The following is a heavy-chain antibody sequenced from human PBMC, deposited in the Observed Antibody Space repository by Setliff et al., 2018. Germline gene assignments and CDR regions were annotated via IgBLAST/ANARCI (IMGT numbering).Heavy chain of an antibody. CDR3: ARSRYTSRWYEMSAMDV. CDR2: ISYDGSNK. D-gene: IGHD6-13*01. CDR1: GITFNSYA. V-gene: IGHV3-30*01. Sequence: GGSLRLSCAASGITFNSYAMHWVRQAPGKGLEWVAVISYDGSNKFYADSVRGRFTISRDISKNTLYVQMNSLRPEDTAVYYCARSRYTSRWYEMSAMDVWGKGTTVTVSS. J-gene: IGHJ6*03.